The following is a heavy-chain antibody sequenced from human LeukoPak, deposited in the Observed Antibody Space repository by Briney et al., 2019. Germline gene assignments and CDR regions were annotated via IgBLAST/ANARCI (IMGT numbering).Heavy chain of an antibody. V-gene: IGHV4-38-2*02. CDR1: GHSIINSFY. CDR2: IYHTGST. CDR3: ARAVHSSGFSPFQY. Sequence: PSETLSLTCTVSGHSIINSFYWGWIRQPPGEGLEWIGSIYHTGSTYYNPSLKSRVTISVDTSKNHFFLKLKSVTAADTAVYYCARAVHSSGFSPFQYWGQGTLVTVSS. D-gene: IGHD3-22*01. J-gene: IGHJ1*01.